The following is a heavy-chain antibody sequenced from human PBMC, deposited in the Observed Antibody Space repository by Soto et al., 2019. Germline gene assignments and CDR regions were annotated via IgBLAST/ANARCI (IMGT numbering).Heavy chain of an antibody. V-gene: IGHV4-34*01. J-gene: IGHJ4*02. CDR3: ASGKKYYDFWSGYLSY. Sequence: SETLSLTCAVYGGSFSGYYWSWIRQPPGKGLEWIGEINHSGSTNYNPSLKSRVTISVDTSKSQFSLKLSSVTAADTAVYYCASGKKYYDFWSGYLSYWGQGTLVTVSS. CDR2: INHSGST. D-gene: IGHD3-3*01. CDR1: GGSFSGYY.